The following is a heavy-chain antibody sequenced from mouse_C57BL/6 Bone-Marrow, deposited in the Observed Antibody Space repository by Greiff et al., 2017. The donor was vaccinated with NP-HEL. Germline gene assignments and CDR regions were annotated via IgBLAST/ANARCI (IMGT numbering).Heavy chain of an antibody. CDR2: IYPGDGDT. V-gene: IGHV1-80*01. D-gene: IGHD2-3*01. CDR3: ARGIYDGYYQYYFDY. CDR1: GYAFSSYW. Sequence: VQLQQSGAELVKPGASVKISCKASGYAFSSYWMNWVKQRPGKGLEWIGQIYPGDGDTNYNGKFKGKATLTADKSSSTAYMQLSSLTSEDSAVYFCARGIYDGYYQYYFDYWGQGTTLTVSS. J-gene: IGHJ2*01.